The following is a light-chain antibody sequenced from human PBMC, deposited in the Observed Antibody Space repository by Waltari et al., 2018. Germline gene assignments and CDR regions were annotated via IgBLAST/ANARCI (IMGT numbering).Light chain of an antibody. CDR2: GVN. CDR1: GSNIGEGYD. J-gene: IGLJ2*01. CDR3: QSYDTSLSVV. Sequence: QSVLTQPTSVSGAPGQRVTISCTGGGSNIGEGYDVPWYRQLPGKAPELLIHGVNNRPSGVPDRFFGSLSGTSASLAITGLQAEDEADYYCQSYDTSLSVVFGGGTKLTV. V-gene: IGLV1-40*01.